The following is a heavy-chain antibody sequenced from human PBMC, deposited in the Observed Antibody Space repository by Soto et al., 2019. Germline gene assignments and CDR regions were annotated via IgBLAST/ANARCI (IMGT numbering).Heavy chain of an antibody. D-gene: IGHD6-6*01. CDR2: IYHSGAT. J-gene: IGHJ5*02. CDR3: AGRIIEAPAWLDP. CDR1: GGSISNNNW. V-gene: IGHV4-4*02. Sequence: PSETLSLTCVVSGGSISNNNWWTWVRQPPGKGLEWIAEIYHSGATNYNPSLRSRVTLSVDKSNNQVSLRLNSVTAADTAVYYCAGRIIEAPAWLDPWGPGTLVTVYS.